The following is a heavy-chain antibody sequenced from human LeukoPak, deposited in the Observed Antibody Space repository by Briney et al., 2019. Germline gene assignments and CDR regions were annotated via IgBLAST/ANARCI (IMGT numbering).Heavy chain of an antibody. Sequence: ASVRVSCKVTGYTGIELWMHWVRQAPGKGLEWMGGFDYEDGETRYAQKFQGRVTMTEDTATDTAYLELSSLISNGTAVYYCAAHTISGVVTYAFQIWGRGTVVTVSS. CDR1: GYTGIELW. V-gene: IGHV1-24*01. CDR3: AAHTISGVVTYAFQI. D-gene: IGHD3-3*01. J-gene: IGHJ3*02. CDR2: FDYEDGET.